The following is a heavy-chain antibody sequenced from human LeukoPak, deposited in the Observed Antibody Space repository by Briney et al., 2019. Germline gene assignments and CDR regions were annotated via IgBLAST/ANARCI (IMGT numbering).Heavy chain of an antibody. CDR3: ARGQYYYDSNAFDI. CDR2: ISGGGGDT. CDR1: GFTFSSYA. J-gene: IGHJ3*02. V-gene: IGHV3-23*01. Sequence: GESLRLSCAASGFTFSSYAMTWVRQAPGKGLEWVSAISGGGGDTYYQDSVKGRFTIFRDNSKNTLYLQMNSLRAEDTAVYYCARGQYYYDSNAFDIWGQGTMVTVSS. D-gene: IGHD3-22*01.